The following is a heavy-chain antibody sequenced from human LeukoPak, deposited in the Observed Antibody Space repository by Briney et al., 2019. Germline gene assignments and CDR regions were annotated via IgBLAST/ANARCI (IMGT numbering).Heavy chain of an antibody. CDR1: GGXFSGYY. CDR2: INHSGST. J-gene: IGHJ4*02. D-gene: IGHD3-16*02. CDR3: ARGGRIYDYVWGSYRSRLDY. V-gene: IGHV4-34*01. Sequence: SETLSLTCVVYGGXFSGYYCSWIRQPPGKGLEWLGEINHSGSTNYNPSLKSRVTISVDTSKNQFSLKLSSVTAADTAVYYCARGGRIYDYVWGSYRSRLDYWGQGTLVTVSS.